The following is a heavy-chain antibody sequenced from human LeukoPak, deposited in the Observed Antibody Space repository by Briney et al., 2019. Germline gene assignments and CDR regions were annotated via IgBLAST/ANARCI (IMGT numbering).Heavy chain of an antibody. J-gene: IGHJ4*02. Sequence: GGSLRLSCAASGFTFSSYAMHWVRQAPGKGLEWVAVISYDGSNKYYADSVKGRFTISRDNSKNTLYLQMNSLRTEDTAVYYCARDLRGGVLLPPNSPRRTFDYWGQGTLVSVSS. V-gene: IGHV3-30-3*01. D-gene: IGHD3-16*01. CDR2: ISYDGSNK. CDR3: ARDLRGGVLLPPNSPRRTFDY. CDR1: GFTFSSYA.